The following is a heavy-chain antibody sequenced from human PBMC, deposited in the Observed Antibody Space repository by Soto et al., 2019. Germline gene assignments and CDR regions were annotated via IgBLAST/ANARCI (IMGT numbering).Heavy chain of an antibody. CDR2: IKQDGSEK. J-gene: IGHJ4*02. CDR3: ARADYYDSSGYYCGN. CDR1: GFTFRSHW. V-gene: IGHV3-7*04. Sequence: EVQLVESGGGLVQPGGSLRLSCAASGFTFRSHWMSWVRQAPGKGLEWVANIKQDGSEKYYVDSVKGRVTISRDNAKNSLYLQMYSLRAEDTAVYYCARADYYDSSGYYCGNWGQGTLVTVSS. D-gene: IGHD3-22*01.